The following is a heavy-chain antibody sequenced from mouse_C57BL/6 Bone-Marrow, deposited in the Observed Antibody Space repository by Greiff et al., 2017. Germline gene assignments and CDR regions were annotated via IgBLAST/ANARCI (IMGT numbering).Heavy chain of an antibody. D-gene: IGHD2-10*02. Sequence: QVQLKQSGAELARPGASVKMSCKASGYTFTSYTMHWVNQRPGQGLEWIGYINPSSGYTKYNQKFKDKATLTADKSSSTAYMQLSSLTSEDSAVYYCARKGYGNLYAMDYWGQGTSVTVSS. CDR1: GYTFTSYT. CDR2: INPSSGYT. J-gene: IGHJ4*01. CDR3: ARKGYGNLYAMDY. V-gene: IGHV1-4*01.